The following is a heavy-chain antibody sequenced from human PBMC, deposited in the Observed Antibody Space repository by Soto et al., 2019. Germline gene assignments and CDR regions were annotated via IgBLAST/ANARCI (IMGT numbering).Heavy chain of an antibody. CDR3: AGTIFGVVTHSSYMDV. V-gene: IGHV3-7*01. CDR1: GFTFSSYW. D-gene: IGHD3-3*01. Sequence: LRLSCAASGFTFSSYWMSWVRQAPEKGLEWVANIKQDGNDLYFVDSVKGRFTISRDNAKNSLYLHMSSLRAEDTGVYYCAGTIFGVVTHSSYMDVWGKGTTVTVSS. CDR2: IKQDGNDL. J-gene: IGHJ6*03.